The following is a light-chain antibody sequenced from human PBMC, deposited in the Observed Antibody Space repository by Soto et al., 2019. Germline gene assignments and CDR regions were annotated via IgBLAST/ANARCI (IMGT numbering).Light chain of an antibody. CDR1: QSLVQTDGITY. J-gene: IGKJ1*01. CDR2: RVS. Sequence: VVMSQSPLSLPVTLGQPSSISCRSSQSLVQTDGITYLNWFHHRPGKSPRRLINRVSRRDSGVPERFSGSGSGTDFTLKISRVAAEDVGVYYCMQGTSWPWTFGQGTKVDIK. V-gene: IGKV2-30*02. CDR3: MQGTSWPWT.